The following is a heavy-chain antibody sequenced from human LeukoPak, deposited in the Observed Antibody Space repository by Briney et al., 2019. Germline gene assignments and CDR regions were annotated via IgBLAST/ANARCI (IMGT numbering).Heavy chain of an antibody. CDR1: GYTFTSHY. CDR2: IHPSGGNP. D-gene: IGHD6-13*01. V-gene: IGHV1-46*01. Sequence: ASVKISCKASGYTFTSHYVHWVRQAPGQGLGWMGIIHPSGGNPRSTENFQGRVTMTRGTSASTVYLELRSLTSQDTAVYYCARDCSSTACQGPVLDFWGQGTLVTVSS. CDR3: ARDCSSTACQGPVLDF. J-gene: IGHJ4*02.